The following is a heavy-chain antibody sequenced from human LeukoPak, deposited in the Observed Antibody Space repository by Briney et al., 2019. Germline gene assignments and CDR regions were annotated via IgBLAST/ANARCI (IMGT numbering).Heavy chain of an antibody. J-gene: IGHJ4*02. V-gene: IGHV3-23*01. CDR2: ISGSGGGT. Sequence: GGSLRLSCAASGFTFSSYAMSWVRQAPGKGLEWVSAISGSGGGTYYADSVKGRFIISRDNSKNTLYLQMNSLRAEDTAVYYCAKDPHNYYGSGSYWDYWGQGTLVTVSS. CDR1: GFTFSSYA. CDR3: AKDPHNYYGSGSYWDY. D-gene: IGHD3-10*01.